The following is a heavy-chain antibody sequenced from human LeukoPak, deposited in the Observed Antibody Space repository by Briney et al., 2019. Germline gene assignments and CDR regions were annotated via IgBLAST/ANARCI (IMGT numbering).Heavy chain of an antibody. CDR3: AKASTKMATGYQYFQH. Sequence: GGSLRLSCAASGSTFSSYAMSWVRQAPGKGLEWVSAISGSGGSTYYADSVKGRFTISRDNSKNTLYLQMNSLRAEDTAVYYCAKASTKMATGYQYFQHWGQGTLVTVSS. CDR1: GSTFSSYA. V-gene: IGHV3-23*01. D-gene: IGHD5-24*01. J-gene: IGHJ1*01. CDR2: ISGSGGST.